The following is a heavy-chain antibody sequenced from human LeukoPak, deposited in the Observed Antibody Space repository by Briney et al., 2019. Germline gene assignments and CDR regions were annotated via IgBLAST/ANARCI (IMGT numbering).Heavy chain of an antibody. V-gene: IGHV4-34*01. J-gene: IGHJ4*02. CDR3: ARGRSEWELTAFDY. Sequence: SETLSLTCAVYGGSFSGYYWSWIRQPPGKGLEWIGEINHSGSTNYNPPLKSRVTISVDTSKNQFSLKLSSVTAADTAVYYCARGRSEWELTAFDYWGQGTLVTVSS. D-gene: IGHD1-26*01. CDR2: INHSGST. CDR1: GGSFSGYY.